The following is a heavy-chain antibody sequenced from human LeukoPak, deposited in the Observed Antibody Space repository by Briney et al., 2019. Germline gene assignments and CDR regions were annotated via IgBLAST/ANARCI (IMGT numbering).Heavy chain of an antibody. V-gene: IGHV1-18*01. CDR2: ISAYNGNT. Sequence: ASVKVSCKASGGTFSSYAISWVRQAPGQGLEWMGWISAYNGNTNYAQKLQGRVTMTTDTSTSTAYMELRNLRSDDTAVYYCARDSEGDDAFDIWGQGTMVTVSS. CDR3: ARDSEGDDAFDI. CDR1: GGTFSSYA. D-gene: IGHD3-16*01. J-gene: IGHJ3*02.